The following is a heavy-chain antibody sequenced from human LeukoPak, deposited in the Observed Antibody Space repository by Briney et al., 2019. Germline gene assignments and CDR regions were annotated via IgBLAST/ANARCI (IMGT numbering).Heavy chain of an antibody. J-gene: IGHJ4*02. CDR2: IIPIFGTA. D-gene: IGHD3-22*01. Sequence: SVKVSCKASGGTFSSYAISWVRQAPGQGLELMGGIIPIFGTANYAQKFQGRVTITADESTSTAYMELSSLRSEDTAVYYCASPKERDYYDSSGYYYFFYWGQGTLVTVSS. CDR3: ASPKERDYYDSSGYYYFFY. V-gene: IGHV1-69*01. CDR1: GGTFSSYA.